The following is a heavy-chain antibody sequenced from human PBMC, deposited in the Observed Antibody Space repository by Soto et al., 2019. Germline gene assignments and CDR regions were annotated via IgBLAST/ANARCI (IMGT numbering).Heavy chain of an antibody. CDR2: ISYDGTNK. Sequence: QVQLVESGGGVVQPGRSLRLSCAASRFTFSTYGMHWVRQAPGKGLEWVAFISYDGTNKYYADSVKGRFTISRDNSRNTLFLRVNSLRPEDTAVYYCAKDKRGSGRHSFGFDYWGQGTLVTVSS. V-gene: IGHV3-30*18. D-gene: IGHD1-26*01. J-gene: IGHJ4*02. CDR3: AKDKRGSGRHSFGFDY. CDR1: RFTFSTYG.